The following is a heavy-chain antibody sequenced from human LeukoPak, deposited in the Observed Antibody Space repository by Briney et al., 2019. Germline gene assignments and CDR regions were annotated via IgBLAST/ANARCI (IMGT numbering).Heavy chain of an antibody. J-gene: IGHJ4*01. CDR3: ARSPERLGQGYLDS. Sequence: GGSLRLSCAASGFTFSSYSMHWVRQAPGKGLEWLTLISYHGSNKDYTDSVKGRFTISRDNSKNTLFLQMNSLRAEDTAIYFCARSPERLGQGYLDSWGQEPWSPSPQ. D-gene: IGHD3/OR15-3a*01. CDR1: GFTFSSYS. V-gene: IGHV3-30*04. CDR2: ISYHGSNK.